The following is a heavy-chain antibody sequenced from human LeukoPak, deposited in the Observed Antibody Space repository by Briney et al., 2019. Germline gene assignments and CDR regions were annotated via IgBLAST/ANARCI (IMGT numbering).Heavy chain of an antibody. Sequence: PGGSLRLSCAASGSTFSDYYMSWIRQAPGKGLEWVSYISSSGSTIYYADSVKGRFTISRDNAKNSLYLQMNSLRAEDTAVYYCAKDRIAAPENYFDYWGQGTLVTVSS. CDR1: GSTFSDYY. J-gene: IGHJ4*02. CDR3: AKDRIAAPENYFDY. V-gene: IGHV3-11*01. D-gene: IGHD6-6*01. CDR2: ISSSGSTI.